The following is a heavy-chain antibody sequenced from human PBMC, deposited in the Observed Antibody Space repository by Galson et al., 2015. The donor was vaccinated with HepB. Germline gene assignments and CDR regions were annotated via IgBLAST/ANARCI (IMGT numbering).Heavy chain of an antibody. J-gene: IGHJ4*02. CDR1: GFTFSSYS. V-gene: IGHV3-48*02. D-gene: IGHD5-18*01. CDR3: ARDGPEINTAMVSSFDY. Sequence: SLRLSCAASGFTFSSYSMNWVRQAPGKGLEWVSYISSSSSTVYYADSVKGRFTISRDSAKNSLYLQMNSLRDEDTAVYYCARDGPEINTAMVSSFDYRGQGTLVTVSS. CDR2: ISSSSSTV.